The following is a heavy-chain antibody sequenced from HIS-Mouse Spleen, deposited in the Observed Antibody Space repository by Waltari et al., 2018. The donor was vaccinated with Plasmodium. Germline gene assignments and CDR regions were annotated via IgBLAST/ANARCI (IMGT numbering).Heavy chain of an antibody. V-gene: IGHV3-7*01. CDR2: IKQDGSEK. Sequence: EVQLVESGGGLVQPGGSLRLSCAASGFTFSSYWLSWVRQAPGKGLEGVANIKQDGSEKYYVDSVQGRFTISRDNAKNSLYLQMNSLRAEDTAVYYCASSWYWYFDLWGRGTLVTVSS. D-gene: IGHD6-13*01. CDR3: ASSWYWYFDL. J-gene: IGHJ2*01. CDR1: GFTFSSYW.